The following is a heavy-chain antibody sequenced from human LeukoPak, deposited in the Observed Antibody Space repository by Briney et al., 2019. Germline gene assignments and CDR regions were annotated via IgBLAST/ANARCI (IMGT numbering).Heavy chain of an antibody. CDR1: GGSISSYY. D-gene: IGHD3-3*01. CDR3: AREVFGVARAFDS. V-gene: IGHV4-59*01. Sequence: ASETLSLTCTVSGGSISSYYWSWIRQPPGKGLGWIGYIYYTGSTNYNPSLKSRVTISVDTSKNQFSLKLRSVTAADTALYYCAREVFGVARAFDSWGQGTLVTVSS. J-gene: IGHJ4*02. CDR2: IYYTGST.